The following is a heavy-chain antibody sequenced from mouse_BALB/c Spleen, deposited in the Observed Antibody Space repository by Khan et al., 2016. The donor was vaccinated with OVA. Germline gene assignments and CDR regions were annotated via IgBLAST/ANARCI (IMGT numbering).Heavy chain of an antibody. V-gene: IGHV3-2*02. Sequence: EVQLQESGPGLVKPSQSLSLTCTVTGYSITRDYAWNWIRQFPGNKLEWMGYISNSGSASYNPSLKSRISITRDTYKKQFFLKVDSVTTEDTATYYCASELGRYYAMDYWGQGTSVTVSS. CDR1: GYSITRDYA. J-gene: IGHJ4*01. D-gene: IGHD4-1*01. CDR3: ASELGRYYAMDY. CDR2: ISNSGSA.